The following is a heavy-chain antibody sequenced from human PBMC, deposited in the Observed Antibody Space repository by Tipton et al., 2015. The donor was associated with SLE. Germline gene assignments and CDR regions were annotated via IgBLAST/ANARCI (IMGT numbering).Heavy chain of an antibody. J-gene: IGHJ4*02. V-gene: IGHV4-61*09. CDR2: IYATGIT. CDR1: GGSISSGSYY. Sequence: LRLSCTVSGGSISSGSYYWSWIRQPAGKGLEWIGHIYATGITNYNPSLKSRVTISVDTSKNQFSLKLSSVTAADTAVYYCARPSRGHGDYDNWGQGTQVTVSS. CDR3: ARPSRGHGDYDN. D-gene: IGHD4-17*01.